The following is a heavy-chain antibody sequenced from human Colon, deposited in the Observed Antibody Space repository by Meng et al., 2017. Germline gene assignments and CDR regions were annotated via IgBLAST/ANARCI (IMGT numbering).Heavy chain of an antibody. J-gene: IGHJ4*02. V-gene: IGHV3-72*01. D-gene: IGHD2-8*02. CDR3: VRGLVD. CDR2: IRNKTKSYTT. Sequence: GESLKIPCAASGFTFSDHYMNWVRQVPRKGLEWVGLIRNKTKSYTTEYAASVKGRFTISRDESKNSLYLQMNSLKTEDSAVYFCVRGLVDWGQGTLVTVSS. CDR1: GFTFSDHY.